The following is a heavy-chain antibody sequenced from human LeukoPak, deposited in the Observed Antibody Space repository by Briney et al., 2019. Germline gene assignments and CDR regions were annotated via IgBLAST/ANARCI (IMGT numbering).Heavy chain of an antibody. D-gene: IGHD5-18*01. CDR3: AKDQAMVTYYFDY. J-gene: IGHJ4*02. CDR2: ISYDGSNK. V-gene: IGHV3-30*18. CDR1: GFTFSSYG. Sequence: GGSLRLSCAASGFTFSSYGMHWVRQAPGKGLEWVAVISYDGSNKYYADSVKGRFTISRDNSKNTLYLQMNSLRAEDTAVYYCAKDQAMVTYYFDYWGQGTLVTVSS.